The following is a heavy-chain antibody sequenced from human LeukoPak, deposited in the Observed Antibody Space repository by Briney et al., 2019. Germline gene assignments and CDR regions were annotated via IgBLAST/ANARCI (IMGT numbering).Heavy chain of an antibody. J-gene: IGHJ4*02. CDR2: INPNSGGT. V-gene: IGHV1-2*02. CDR1: GYTFTGYY. CDR3: ARYYYDSSGYYSVLFDC. D-gene: IGHD3-22*01. Sequence: GASVQVSCQASGYTFTGYYMHWLRQAPGQGLEWMGWINPNSGGTNYAQKFQGRVTMTRDTSISTAYMELSRLRSDDTAVYYCARYYYDSSGYYSVLFDCWGQGTLVSVCS.